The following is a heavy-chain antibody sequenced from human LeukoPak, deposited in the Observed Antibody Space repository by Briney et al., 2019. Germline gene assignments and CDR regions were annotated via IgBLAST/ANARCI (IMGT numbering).Heavy chain of an antibody. D-gene: IGHD5-18*01. J-gene: IGHJ6*03. CDR1: GFTFSSYW. Sequence: GGSLRLSCAASGFTFSSYWMNWVRQAPGKGLEWVSYISSSGSTIYYADSVKGRFTISRDNAKNSLYLQMNSLRAEDTAVYYCAREEYSYGYVYYYMDVWGKGTTVTVSS. CDR3: AREEYSYGYVYYYMDV. CDR2: ISSSGSTI. V-gene: IGHV3-48*04.